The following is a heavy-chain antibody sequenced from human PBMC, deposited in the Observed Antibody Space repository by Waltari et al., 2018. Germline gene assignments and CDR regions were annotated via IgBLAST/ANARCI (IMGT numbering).Heavy chain of an antibody. CDR2: INTDGSTT. Sequence: EVQLVESGGDLIQPGGSRGPACEAPGFTVSNYWMHGVRQAPGNGLMWVSDINTDGSTTTYADSVKGRFTISRDNAKNTLYLQMNSLRAEDSAVYYCVTDTFDIWGQGTMVTVSS. J-gene: IGHJ3*02. CDR3: VTDTFDI. V-gene: IGHV3-74*03. CDR1: GFTVSNYW.